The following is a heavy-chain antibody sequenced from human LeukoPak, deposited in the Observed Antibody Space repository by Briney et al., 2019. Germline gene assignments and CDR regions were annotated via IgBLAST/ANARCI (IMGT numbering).Heavy chain of an antibody. CDR2: IKPDGSEK. J-gene: IGHJ4*01. CDR1: GFTFSSYS. V-gene: IGHV3-7*01. Sequence: GGSLRLSCAASGFTFSSYSMSWLRQAPGKGPEWVAHIKPDGSEKYYVDSVKGRFIISRDDARNSLSLQMNSLRAEDPAVYYCAGSFGDVKNFWGQGTLVTVSS. D-gene: IGHD3-10*01. CDR3: AGSFGDVKNF.